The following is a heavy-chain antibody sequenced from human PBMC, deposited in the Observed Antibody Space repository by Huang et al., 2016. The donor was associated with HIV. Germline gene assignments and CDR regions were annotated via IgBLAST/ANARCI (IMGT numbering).Heavy chain of an antibody. D-gene: IGHD7-27*01. CDR3: ARGTRLTGLWYFDL. CDR1: GFTFSSYW. V-gene: IGHV3-74*01. Sequence: EVQLVESGGGLVQPGGSLRLSCAASGFTFSSYWMHWVRQAPGKGLLWGSRINGDGSSTNYADSVKGGFTISRDNAKNTLYVQVNSLRAEDTAVYYCARGTRLTGLWYFDLWGRGTLVMVSS. J-gene: IGHJ2*01. CDR2: INGDGSST.